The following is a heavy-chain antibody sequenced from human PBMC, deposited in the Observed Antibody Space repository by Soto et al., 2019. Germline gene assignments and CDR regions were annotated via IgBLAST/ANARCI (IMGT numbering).Heavy chain of an antibody. V-gene: IGHV3-23*01. CDR1: GFPFSDYA. CDR3: AKGGRGSYVGAYDI. Sequence: GGSLRLSCAASGFPFSDYAMSWVRQAPGKGLEWVSGISLRGGNTFYAESVKGRFTISRDNSKKMVHLQMNSLRDEDTAMYYCAKGGRGSYVGAYDIWGQGTMVTV. J-gene: IGHJ3*02. CDR2: ISLRGGNT. D-gene: IGHD3-16*01.